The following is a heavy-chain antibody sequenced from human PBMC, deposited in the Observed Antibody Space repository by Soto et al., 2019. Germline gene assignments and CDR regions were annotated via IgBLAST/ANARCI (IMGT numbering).Heavy chain of an antibody. CDR3: ASKGYRI. J-gene: IGHJ1*01. CDR2: IYHTGET. V-gene: IGHV4-39*01. D-gene: IGHD3-16*02. CDR1: GGYISGSDYY. Sequence: SSETLSLTCSVSGGYISGSDYYWGWIRQSPGKGLGWIGSIYHTGETYYKSSLKSRISISVDTSKNQFYLQLRSLTAADTAVYYCASKGYRIWGQGTQVTVSS.